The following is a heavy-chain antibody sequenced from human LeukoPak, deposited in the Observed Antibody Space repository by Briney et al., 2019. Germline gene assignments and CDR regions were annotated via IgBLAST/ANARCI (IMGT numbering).Heavy chain of an antibody. CDR3: ARDFSSYYANSAYYGDTWFDY. CDR1: GYTFTSYG. D-gene: IGHD3-22*01. Sequence: ASVKVSCKASGYTFTSYGITWVRQAPGQGLEWMGWISAYNGNTNYAQKFQGRVTMTTDTSTSTAYMELRSLRFDDTAVYYCARDFSSYYANSAYYGDTWFDYWGQGTLVTVSS. CDR2: ISAYNGNT. V-gene: IGHV1-18*01. J-gene: IGHJ4*02.